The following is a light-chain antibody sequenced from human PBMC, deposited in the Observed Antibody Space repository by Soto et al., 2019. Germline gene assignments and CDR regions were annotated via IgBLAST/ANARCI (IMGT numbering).Light chain of an antibody. Sequence: EIVLTQSPGTLSLSPGERATLSCRASQSVSSSYLAWYQQKPGQAPRLLIYGASSRATGIPDRFSGSGSGKDFTLTISRLEPEDFAVYYCPPYGSSPQTFGPGTKVDIK. CDR1: QSVSSSY. CDR2: GAS. CDR3: PPYGSSPQT. J-gene: IGKJ3*01. V-gene: IGKV3-20*01.